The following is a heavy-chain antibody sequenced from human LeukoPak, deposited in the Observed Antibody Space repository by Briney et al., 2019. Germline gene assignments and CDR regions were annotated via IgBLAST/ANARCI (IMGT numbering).Heavy chain of an antibody. CDR2: IGTAGDT. Sequence: GGSLRLSCAASGFTFSSYDMHWVRQATGKGLEWVSAIGTAGDTYYPGSVKGRFTISRENAKNSLYLQMNSLGAEDTAVYYCATDDGGKLAFVYWGQGTLVTVSS. CDR1: GFTFSSYD. CDR3: ATDDGGKLAFVY. J-gene: IGHJ4*02. V-gene: IGHV3-13*01. D-gene: IGHD4-23*01.